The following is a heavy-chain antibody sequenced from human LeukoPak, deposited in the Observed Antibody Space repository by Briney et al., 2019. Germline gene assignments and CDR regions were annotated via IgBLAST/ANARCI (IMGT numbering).Heavy chain of an antibody. V-gene: IGHV3-30*01. J-gene: IGHJ6*03. CDR2: ISYDGSNK. CDR3: AFTGTTAYYYYYYMDV. Sequence: PGGSLRLSCAASGFTYTKHAMHWVRQAPGKGLEWVAVISYDGSNKKYADSVKGRFTISRDNSKNTLYLQMNSLRAEDTAVYYCAFTGTTAYYYYYYMDVWGKGTTVTVSS. CDR1: GFTYTKHA. D-gene: IGHD1-7*01.